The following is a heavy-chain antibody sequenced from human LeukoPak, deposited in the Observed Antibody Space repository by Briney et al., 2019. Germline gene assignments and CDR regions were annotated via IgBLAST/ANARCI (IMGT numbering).Heavy chain of an antibody. CDR1: GFTFSSYW. CDR3: ARYISGYDYFDY. D-gene: IGHD5-12*01. V-gene: IGHV3-74*01. CDR2: INSDGSST. Sequence: GGSLRLSCAASGFTFSSYWMHWVRQAPGKGLVWVSRINSDGSSTSYADSVKGRFTISRDNAKNTLYLQMNSLRAEDTAVYYCARYISGYDYFDYWGQGTLVTVSS. J-gene: IGHJ4*02.